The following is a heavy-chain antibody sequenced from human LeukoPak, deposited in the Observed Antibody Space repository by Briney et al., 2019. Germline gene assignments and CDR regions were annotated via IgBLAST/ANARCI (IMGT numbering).Heavy chain of an antibody. Sequence: GGSLRLSCAASGFTFSDYYMSWIRQAPGKGLEWVSYISSSGSTIYYADSVKGRYTISRDNAKNSLYLQMNSLRAEDTAVYYCASADDSSGYYYSPDYWGQGTLVTVSS. D-gene: IGHD3-22*01. CDR2: ISSSGSTI. V-gene: IGHV3-11*04. CDR1: GFTFSDYY. CDR3: ASADDSSGYYYSPDY. J-gene: IGHJ4*02.